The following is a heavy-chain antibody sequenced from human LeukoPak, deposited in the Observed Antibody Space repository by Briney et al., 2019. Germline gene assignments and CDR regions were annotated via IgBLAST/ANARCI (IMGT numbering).Heavy chain of an antibody. V-gene: IGHV4-34*01. Sequence: PSETLSLTCAVYGGSFSGYYWSWIRQPPGKGLEWIGEINHSGSTNYNPSLKSRVTISVDTSKNQFSLKLSSVTAADTAVYYCPRALTRYSGSHYWGQGTLVTVSS. J-gene: IGHJ4*02. CDR3: PRALTRYSGSHY. CDR1: GGSFSGYY. D-gene: IGHD1-26*01. CDR2: INHSGST.